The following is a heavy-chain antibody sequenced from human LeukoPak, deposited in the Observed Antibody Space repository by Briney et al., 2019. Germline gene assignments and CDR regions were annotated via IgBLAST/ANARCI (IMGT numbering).Heavy chain of an antibody. CDR1: GGSITTYY. D-gene: IGHD1-1*01. J-gene: IGHJ6*02. CDR3: ARAQLNLLVDFGMDV. CDR2: INYSGST. V-gene: IGHV4-59*01. Sequence: PSETLSLTCTVSGGSITTYYWTWIRQPPGKGLEWIGYINYSGSTNYNPSLKSRVTISVDTSKNQFFLKLSSVTAADTAVYYCARAQLNLLVDFGMDVWGQGTTVTVSS.